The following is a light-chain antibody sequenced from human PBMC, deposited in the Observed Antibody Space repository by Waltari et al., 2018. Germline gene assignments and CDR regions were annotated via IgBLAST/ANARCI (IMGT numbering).Light chain of an antibody. Sequence: EIVLTQSPVTLSSSPGERATLSCRASQSISSSLVLYQQKPGQHPRPLIFGASGRATGIPGRFSGSWSGTEFTLTISRLEPEDFAVYYCQQYDSSPLTFGQGTKVEIK. V-gene: IGKV3-20*01. CDR2: GAS. J-gene: IGKJ1*01. CDR1: QSISSS. CDR3: QQYDSSPLT.